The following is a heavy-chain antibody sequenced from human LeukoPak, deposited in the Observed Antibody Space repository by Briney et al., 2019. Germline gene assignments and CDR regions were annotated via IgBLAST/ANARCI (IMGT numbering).Heavy chain of an antibody. CDR2: ISYDGSNK. CDR3: ARAQQLGHFDY. V-gene: IGHV3-30-3*01. Sequence: GGSLRLSCAASGFTFSSYAMHWVRQAPGKGLEWVAVISYDGSNKYYADSVKGRFTISRDNSKNTLYLQMNSLRAEDTAVYYCARAQQLGHFDYWGQGTLVTVSS. D-gene: IGHD6-13*01. J-gene: IGHJ4*02. CDR1: GFTFSSYA.